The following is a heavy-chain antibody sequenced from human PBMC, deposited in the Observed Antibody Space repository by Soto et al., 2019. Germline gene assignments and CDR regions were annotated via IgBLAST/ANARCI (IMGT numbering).Heavy chain of an antibody. Sequence: QVQLQQWGAGLLKPSETLSLTCAVYGGSFSGYYWTWVRQPPGTGLEWIGGINHNGSNNYNPSLKSRVTISVDTSKNQFSLKLTSVTAADTAVYYCARDKITGLFDYWGQGTLVTVSS. D-gene: IGHD2-8*02. V-gene: IGHV4-34*01. CDR3: ARDKITGLFDY. CDR2: INHNGSN. J-gene: IGHJ4*02. CDR1: GGSFSGYY.